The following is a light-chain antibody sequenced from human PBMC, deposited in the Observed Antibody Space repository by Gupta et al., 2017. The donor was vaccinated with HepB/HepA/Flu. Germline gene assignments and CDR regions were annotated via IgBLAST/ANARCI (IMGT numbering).Light chain of an antibody. CDR3: AGWEDRISVCV. V-gene: IGLV1-44*01. CDR2: SNN. J-gene: IGLJ2*01. CDR1: SSNIGSNT. Sequence: HSVLTPPPSTSGTPGQRVTISCSGSSSNIGSNTVNWYQQLPGTAPKRLLNSNNQRPSGVPDRFSGYTSGTSASPVIRGLQSEDEADYYCAGWEDRISVCVFGGGTKLTVL.